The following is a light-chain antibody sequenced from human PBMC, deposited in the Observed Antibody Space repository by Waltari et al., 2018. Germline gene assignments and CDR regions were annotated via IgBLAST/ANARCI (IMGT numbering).Light chain of an antibody. J-gene: IGKJ4*01. Sequence: EIVLTQSPATLSLSPGERATLSCRASQSVYTYLAWYQQKPGQAPRLLIYTASNRASGVPARFSGSGSGTDFTLTITSLEPEDFAVYYCQQRSNWPLTFGGGTKVVIK. CDR1: QSVYTY. CDR3: QQRSNWPLT. V-gene: IGKV3-11*01. CDR2: TAS.